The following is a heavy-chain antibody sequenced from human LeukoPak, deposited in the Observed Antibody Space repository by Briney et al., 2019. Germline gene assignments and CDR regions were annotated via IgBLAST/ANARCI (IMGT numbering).Heavy chain of an antibody. CDR1: GGTFSSYA. CDR2: IIPIFGTA. J-gene: IGHJ4*02. CDR3: ARDAEYYYDSSGHYFDY. Sequence: ASVKVSCKASGGTFSSYAISWVRQAPGQGLEWMGGIIPIFGTANYAQKFQGRVTITADESTSTAYMELSSLRSEDTAVYYCARDAEYYYDSSGHYFDYWGQGTPVTVSS. V-gene: IGHV1-69*01. D-gene: IGHD3-22*01.